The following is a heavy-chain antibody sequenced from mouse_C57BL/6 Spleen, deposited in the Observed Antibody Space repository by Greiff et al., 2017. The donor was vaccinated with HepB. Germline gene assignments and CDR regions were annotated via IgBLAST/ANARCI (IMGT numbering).Heavy chain of an antibody. Sequence: EVQLQQSGAELVRPGASVKLSCTASGFNIKDDYMHWVKQRPEQGLEWIGWIDPENGDTEYASKFQGKATIKADTSSNTAYLQLSSLTSEDTAVYYCTTKLRRFAYWGQGTLVTVSA. CDR1: GFNIKDDY. V-gene: IGHV14-4*01. D-gene: IGHD1-1*01. CDR2: IDPENGDT. CDR3: TTKLRRFAY. J-gene: IGHJ3*01.